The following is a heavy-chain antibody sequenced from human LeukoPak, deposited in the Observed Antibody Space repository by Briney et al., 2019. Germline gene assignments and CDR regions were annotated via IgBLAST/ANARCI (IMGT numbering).Heavy chain of an antibody. J-gene: IGHJ4*02. CDR2: VSSTGRNT. Sequence: PGGSLRLSSAASGFTFSGYAMSWVRQAPGKGLEWVSTVSSTGRNTYYADSVKGRFTISRDISKSTLYLQMNSLRAEDTAVYYCARWVTPGYFDFWGQGTLVTVSS. V-gene: IGHV3-23*01. CDR1: GFTFSGYA. D-gene: IGHD4-23*01. CDR3: ARWVTPGYFDF.